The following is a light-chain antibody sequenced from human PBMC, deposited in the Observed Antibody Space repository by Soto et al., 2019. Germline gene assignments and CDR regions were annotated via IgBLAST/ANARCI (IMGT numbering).Light chain of an antibody. CDR3: QKYNSYWT. J-gene: IGKJ1*01. CDR2: DAS. V-gene: IGKV1-5*01. CDR1: QSISSW. Sequence: DIQMTQSPSTLSASVGDRVTITCRASQSISSWLAWYQQKPGKAPKLLIYDASSLESGVPSRFSGSGSGTEFPLPIRSLQPDDFETFYLQKYNSYWTFGQGTKGEIK.